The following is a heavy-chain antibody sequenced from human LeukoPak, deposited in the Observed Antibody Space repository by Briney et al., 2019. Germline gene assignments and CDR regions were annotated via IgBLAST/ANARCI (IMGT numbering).Heavy chain of an antibody. CDR2: IKPDGTER. CDR3: AGPPQASSFDI. D-gene: IGHD3-10*01. J-gene: IGHJ3*02. V-gene: IGHV3-7*01. Sequence: GGSLRLSCAASGFTFSSYEMNWVRQAPGKGLEWVANIKPDGTERNYVDSVKGRFTISRDNAKNSLYLQMNSLRAEDTAVYYCAGPPQASSFDIWGQGTMVTVSS. CDR1: GFTFSSYE.